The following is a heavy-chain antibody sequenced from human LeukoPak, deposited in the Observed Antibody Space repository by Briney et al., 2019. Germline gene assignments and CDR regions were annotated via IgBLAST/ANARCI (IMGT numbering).Heavy chain of an antibody. J-gene: IGHJ4*02. Sequence: GGSLRLSCAASGFTFSTYWMSWVRQAPGKGLEWVANIKEDGSEKYYVDSVKGRFTISRDNAKNSLYLQINSLRAEDTGVYYCARSRIQTRYSGYKWRQGTLVTVSS. CDR3: ARSRIQTRYSGYK. D-gene: IGHD3-9*01. CDR2: IKEDGSEK. V-gene: IGHV3-7*01. CDR1: GFTFSTYW.